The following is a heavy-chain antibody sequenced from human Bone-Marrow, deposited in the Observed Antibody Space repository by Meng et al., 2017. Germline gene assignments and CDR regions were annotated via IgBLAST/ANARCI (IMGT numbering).Heavy chain of an antibody. Sequence: QGPTKQGGAGLLKPSEPLSLTCAVYGGSFSGYYWSWIRQPPGKGLEWIGEINHSGSTNYNPSLKSRVTISVDTSKNQFSLKLSSVTAADTAVYYCARARLYYYDSSGYPSYFDYWGQGTLVTVSS. V-gene: IGHV4-34*01. CDR3: ARARLYYYDSSGYPSYFDY. D-gene: IGHD3-22*01. CDR2: INHSGST. CDR1: GGSFSGYY. J-gene: IGHJ4*02.